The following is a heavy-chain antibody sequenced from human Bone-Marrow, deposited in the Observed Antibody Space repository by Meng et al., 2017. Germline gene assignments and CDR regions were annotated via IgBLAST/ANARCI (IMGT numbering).Heavy chain of an antibody. CDR3: AREFHHYDGSGSYYTNWFDP. Sequence: SETLSLTCTVSGGSISSYYWSWIRQPPGKGLVWIGYIYYSGSTNYNPSLKSRVTISVDTSKNQFSLKLSSVTAADTAVYYCAREFHHYDGSGSYYTNWFDPWGQGTLVTVSS. V-gene: IGHV4-59*01. CDR2: IYYSGST. D-gene: IGHD3-10*01. CDR1: GGSISSYY. J-gene: IGHJ5*02.